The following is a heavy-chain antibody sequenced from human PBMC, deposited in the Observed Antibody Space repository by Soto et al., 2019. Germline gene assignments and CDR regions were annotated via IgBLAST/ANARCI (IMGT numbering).Heavy chain of an antibody. CDR1: GCSISSGGYY. D-gene: IGHD3-10*01. CDR3: AKQRAGYGSGSDAFYFDF. CDR2: IYYSGST. Sequence: SPTVTVSGCSISSGGYYWSGIRQHPGKGLEWIGYIYYSGSTYYNPSLKSRVTISVDNSKNTLFLQMSSLRAEDTALYYCAKQRAGYGSGSDAFYFDFWGQGTLVTVSS. J-gene: IGHJ4*02. V-gene: IGHV4-31*03.